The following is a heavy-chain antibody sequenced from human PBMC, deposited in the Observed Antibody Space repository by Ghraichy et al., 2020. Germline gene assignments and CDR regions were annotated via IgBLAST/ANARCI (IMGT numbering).Heavy chain of an antibody. D-gene: IGHD3-22*01. Sequence: GESLNISCAASGFTFSSYGMHWVRQAPGKGLEWVAVISYDGSNKYYADSVKGRFTISRDNSKNTLYLQMNSLRAEDTAVYYCAKGDSSGYYYEGVHFDYWGQGTLVTVSS. J-gene: IGHJ4*02. CDR3: AKGDSSGYYYEGVHFDY. CDR2: ISYDGSNK. V-gene: IGHV3-30*18. CDR1: GFTFSSYG.